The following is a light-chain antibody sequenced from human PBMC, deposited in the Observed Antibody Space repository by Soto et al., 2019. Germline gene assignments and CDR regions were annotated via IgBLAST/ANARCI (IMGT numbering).Light chain of an antibody. V-gene: IGLV1-47*01. J-gene: IGLJ2*01. CDR2: RNN. Sequence: QSVLTQPPSASWTPGQRVTSSCSGSSSNIGSNYVYWYQQLPGTAPKLLIYRNNQRPSGVPDRFSGSKSGTSASLAISGLRSEDEADYYCAAWDDSLSGLVVFGGGSKVPVL. CDR1: SSNIGSNY. CDR3: AAWDDSLSGLVV.